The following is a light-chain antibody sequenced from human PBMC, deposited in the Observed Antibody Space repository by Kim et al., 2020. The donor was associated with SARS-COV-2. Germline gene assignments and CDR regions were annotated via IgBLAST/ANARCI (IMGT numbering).Light chain of an antibody. CDR3: LQYNDFPWT. V-gene: IGKV1-17*01. Sequence: AAVVNRVTITCRASQGVRNDLGWYQQKPGQPPKRLISGASSLQSGVPSRFSGSGSGTEFTLTVSSLQPEDFATYYCLQYNDFPWTFGQGTKVDIK. CDR1: QGVRND. CDR2: GAS. J-gene: IGKJ1*01.